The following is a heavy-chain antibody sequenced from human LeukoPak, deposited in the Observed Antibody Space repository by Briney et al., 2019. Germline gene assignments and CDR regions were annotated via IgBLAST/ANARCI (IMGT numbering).Heavy chain of an antibody. Sequence: GGSLRLSCAASGFTFSSYAMHWVRQAPGKGLEWVAVISYDGSNKYYADSVKGRFTISRDNSKNTLYLQMNSLRAEDTAVYYCARGNEYSSGWMWYFDLWGRGTLVTVSS. CDR2: ISYDGSNK. J-gene: IGHJ2*01. V-gene: IGHV3-30-3*01. CDR1: GFTFSSYA. D-gene: IGHD6-19*01. CDR3: ARGNEYSSGWMWYFDL.